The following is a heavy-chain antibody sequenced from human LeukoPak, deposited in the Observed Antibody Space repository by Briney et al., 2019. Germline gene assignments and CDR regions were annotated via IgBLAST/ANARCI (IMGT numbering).Heavy chain of an antibody. CDR1: GFTFSSYA. V-gene: IGHV3-23*01. CDR3: AREGPDDFWSVQGNPAVSFDY. D-gene: IGHD3-3*01. CDR2: ISGSGGST. Sequence: GGSLRLSCAASGFTFSSYAMSWVRQAPGKGLEWVSAISGSGGSTYYADSVKGRFTISRDNSKNTLYLQMNSLRAEDTAVYYCAREGPDDFWSVQGNPAVSFDYWGQGTLVTVSS. J-gene: IGHJ4*02.